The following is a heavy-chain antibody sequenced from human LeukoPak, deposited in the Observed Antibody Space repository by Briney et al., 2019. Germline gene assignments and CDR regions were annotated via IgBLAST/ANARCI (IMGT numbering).Heavy chain of an antibody. CDR3: ARSNYGYYYDSSAVGYYFDY. CDR2: ISSSGGST. Sequence: QPGGSLRLSCAASGFTISNYGMTWVRQAPGKGLEWVSRISSSGGSTYYADSVKGRFTISRDNSKNTLYLQMNSLRAEDTAVYYCARSNYGYYYDSSAVGYYFDYWGQGTLVTVSS. D-gene: IGHD3-22*01. V-gene: IGHV3-23*01. CDR1: GFTISNYG. J-gene: IGHJ4*02.